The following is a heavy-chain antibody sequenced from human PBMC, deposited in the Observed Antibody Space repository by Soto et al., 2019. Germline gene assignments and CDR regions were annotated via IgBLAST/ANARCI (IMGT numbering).Heavy chain of an antibody. V-gene: IGHV1-8*01. CDR2: MNPNSGNT. CDR1: GYTFTSYD. J-gene: IGHJ6*03. CDR3: ARGRFLEWLLRGADYYYYYMDV. Sequence: QVQLVQSGAEVKKPGASVKVSCKASGYTFTSYDINWVRQATGQGLEWMGWMNPNSGNTGYAQKLQGRGTMSRNTSISTAYMELSSLRSEDTAVYYCARGRFLEWLLRGADYYYYYMDVWGKGTTVTVSS. D-gene: IGHD3-3*01.